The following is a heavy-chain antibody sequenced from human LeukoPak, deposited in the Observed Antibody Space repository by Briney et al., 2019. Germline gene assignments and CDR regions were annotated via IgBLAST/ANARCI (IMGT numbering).Heavy chain of an antibody. V-gene: IGHV4-34*01. D-gene: IGHD2-2*02. CDR1: GGSFSGYY. CDR2: INHSGST. Sequence: SETLSLTCAVYGGSFSGYYWSWIRQPPGKGLEWTGEINHSGSTNYNPSLKSRVTISVDTSKNQFSLKLSSVTAADTAVYYCARLGCSSTSSYRGHVEIRRGRFDYWGQGTLVTVSP. J-gene: IGHJ4*02. CDR3: ARLGCSSTSSYRGHVEIRRGRFDY.